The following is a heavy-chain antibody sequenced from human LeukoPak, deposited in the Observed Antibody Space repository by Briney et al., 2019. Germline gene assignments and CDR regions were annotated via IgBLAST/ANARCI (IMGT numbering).Heavy chain of an antibody. Sequence: VASVKVSCKVSGYTLTELSMHWVRQAPGKGLEWMGGFDPEDGETIYAQKFQGRVTMTEDTSTDTAYMELSSLRSEDTAVYYCATRSRGWYSYYFDYWGQGTLVTVSS. D-gene: IGHD6-19*01. CDR1: GYTLTELS. CDR3: ATRSRGWYSYYFDY. CDR2: FDPEDGET. J-gene: IGHJ4*02. V-gene: IGHV1-24*01.